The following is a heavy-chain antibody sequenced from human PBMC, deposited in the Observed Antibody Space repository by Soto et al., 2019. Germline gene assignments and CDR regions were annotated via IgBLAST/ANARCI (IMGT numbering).Heavy chain of an antibody. CDR2: ISYDGSNK. J-gene: IGHJ6*02. D-gene: IGHD3-22*01. CDR3: ARQKYYYDSSGYYSPWGAGYYGMDV. CDR1: GFTFSSYG. Sequence: GGSLRLSCAASGFTFSSYGMHWVRQAPGKGLEWVAVISYDGSNKYYAVSVKGRFTISRDNSKNTLYLQMNSLRSEDTAVYYCARQKYYYDSSGYYSPWGAGYYGMDVWGQGTTVTVSS. V-gene: IGHV3-30*03.